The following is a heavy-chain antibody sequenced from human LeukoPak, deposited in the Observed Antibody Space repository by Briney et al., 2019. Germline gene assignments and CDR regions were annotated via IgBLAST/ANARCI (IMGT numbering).Heavy chain of an antibody. Sequence: SETLSLTCTISGGSVSDYYWSWIRQSPGKGLEWIGYIYYTGSTTYNPSLKSRVTISVDTSKNQFSLKLSSVTAVDTAVYYCARGRGEGRGISMIRGVRAPSYNWFDPWGHGTLVTVSS. CDR3: ARGRGEGRGISMIRGVRAPSYNWFDP. V-gene: IGHV4-59*02. CDR1: GGSVSDYY. CDR2: IYYTGST. J-gene: IGHJ5*02. D-gene: IGHD3-10*01.